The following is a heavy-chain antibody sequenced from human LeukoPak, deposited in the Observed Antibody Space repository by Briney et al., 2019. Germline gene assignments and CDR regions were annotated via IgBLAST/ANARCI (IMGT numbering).Heavy chain of an antibody. D-gene: IGHD3-22*01. CDR2: ISAYNGNT. Sequence: SVKVPCKASGYAFTSNGISWVRQAPGQGLEWMGWISAYNGNTNYAQKLQGRVTMTTDTSTSTAYMELRRLRSDDTAVYYCARRDSSAYYYGMDVWGQGTTVTVSS. CDR1: GYAFTSNG. V-gene: IGHV1-18*01. J-gene: IGHJ6*02. CDR3: ARRDSSAYYYGMDV.